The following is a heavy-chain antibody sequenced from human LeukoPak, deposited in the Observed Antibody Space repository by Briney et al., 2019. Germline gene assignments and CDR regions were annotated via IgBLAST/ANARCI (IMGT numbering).Heavy chain of an antibody. CDR2: INPSTGGT. D-gene: IGHD6-13*01. V-gene: IGHV1-2*02. J-gene: IGHJ5*02. CDR3: ARGGSAGIAAAFYSLDP. CDR1: GYTFTDYY. Sequence: ASVKVSCKASGYTFTDYYLHWVRQAPGQGLEWMGWINPSTGGTNYAQKFQGRVTMTRDTSISTAYMELSGLRSDDTAVYYCARGGSAGIAAAFYSLDPWGQGTLVTVSS.